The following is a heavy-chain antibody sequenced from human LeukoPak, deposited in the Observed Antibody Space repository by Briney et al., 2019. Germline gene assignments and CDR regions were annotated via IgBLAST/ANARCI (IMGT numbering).Heavy chain of an antibody. CDR1: GFTFRTYA. J-gene: IGHJ4*02. CDR3: ARGPGLAMGKGYFDY. Sequence: PGGSLRLSCAASGFTFRTYAMHWVRQAPGKGLEWVAATSHNEYNKYYADSVNGRFTISRDNSKNTLYLEVNSLRADDTAVYYCARGPGLAMGKGYFDYCGQGTLVTVSS. CDR2: TSHNEYNK. V-gene: IGHV3-30-3*01. D-gene: IGHD6-19*01.